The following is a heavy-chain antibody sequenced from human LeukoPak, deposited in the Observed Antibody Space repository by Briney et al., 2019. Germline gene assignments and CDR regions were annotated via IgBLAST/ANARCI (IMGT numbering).Heavy chain of an antibody. J-gene: IGHJ4*02. Sequence: SETLSLTCAVYGGSFSGYYWSWIRQPPGKGLEWIGEINHSGSTNYNPSLKSRVTISVDTSKNQFSLKLSSVTAADTAVYYCARHPKIFDYWGQGTLVTVSS. V-gene: IGHV4-34*01. CDR2: INHSGST. CDR1: GGSFSGYY. CDR3: ARHPKIFDY.